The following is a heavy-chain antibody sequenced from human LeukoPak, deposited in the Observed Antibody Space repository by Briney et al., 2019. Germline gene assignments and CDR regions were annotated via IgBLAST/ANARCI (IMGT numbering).Heavy chain of an antibody. Sequence: PSETLPLTCTVSGGFISSYYWSWIRQPPAKGLEWIWYIYYSGSTNYNPSLKSRVTISVHTSKNPFSLKLSSVTAADTAVYYFASQLELLDYWGQGTLVTVSS. CDR2: IYYSGST. J-gene: IGHJ4*02. CDR3: ASQLELLDY. CDR1: GGFISSYY. D-gene: IGHD1-1*01. V-gene: IGHV4-59*12.